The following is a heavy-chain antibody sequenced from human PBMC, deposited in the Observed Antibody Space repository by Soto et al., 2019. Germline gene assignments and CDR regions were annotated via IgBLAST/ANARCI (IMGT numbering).Heavy chain of an antibody. CDR1: GFTFSSYS. D-gene: IGHD3-16*01. Sequence: SLRLSCASSGFTFSSYSMNWVRQAPGKGLEWVSSIISSGSYIYYADSVKGRFTISRDNAKKTLYLQMNSLRAEDTAVYYCARDGYDYVWGSNWFDPWGQGTLVTVSS. CDR2: IISSGSYI. V-gene: IGHV3-21*01. J-gene: IGHJ5*02. CDR3: ARDGYDYVWGSNWFDP.